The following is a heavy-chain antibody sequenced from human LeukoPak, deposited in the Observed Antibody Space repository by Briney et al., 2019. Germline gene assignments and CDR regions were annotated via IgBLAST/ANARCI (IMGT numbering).Heavy chain of an antibody. CDR1: GGSISSSSYY. Sequence: SETLSLTCTVSGGSISSSSYYWGWIRQPPGKGLEWIGSIYYSGSTYYNPSLKGRVTISVDTSKNQFSLKLSSVTAADTAVYYCARLPFMQRLWYGEYDYWGQGTLVTVSS. CDR3: ARLPFMQRLWYGEYDY. J-gene: IGHJ4*02. CDR2: IYYSGST. V-gene: IGHV4-39*01. D-gene: IGHD6-25*01.